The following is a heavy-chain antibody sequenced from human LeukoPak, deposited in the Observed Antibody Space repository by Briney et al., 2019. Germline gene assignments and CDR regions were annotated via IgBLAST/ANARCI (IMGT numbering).Heavy chain of an antibody. CDR3: ASGGGYSSGWYGY. J-gene: IGHJ4*02. D-gene: IGHD6-13*01. Sequence: GGSLRLSCAASGFTFDDYAMHWVRQAPGKGLEWVSGISWNSGSIGYADSVKGRFTISRDNAKKSLYLQMDSLRADDTAVYYCASGGGYSSGWYGYWGQGTLVTVSS. CDR2: ISWNSGSI. CDR1: GFTFDDYA. V-gene: IGHV3-9*01.